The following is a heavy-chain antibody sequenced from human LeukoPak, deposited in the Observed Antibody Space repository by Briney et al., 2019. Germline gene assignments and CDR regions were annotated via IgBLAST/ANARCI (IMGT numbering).Heavy chain of an antibody. J-gene: IGHJ6*02. V-gene: IGHV4-59*01. CDR1: GFTFSSYA. Sequence: GSLRLSCAASGFTFSSYAMSWIRQPPGKGLEWIGYIYYSGSTNYSPSLKSRVTISVDTSKNQFSLKLSSVTAADTAVYYCARDRHGDYGMDVWGQGTTVTVSS. CDR2: IYYSGST. D-gene: IGHD4-17*01. CDR3: ARDRHGDYGMDV.